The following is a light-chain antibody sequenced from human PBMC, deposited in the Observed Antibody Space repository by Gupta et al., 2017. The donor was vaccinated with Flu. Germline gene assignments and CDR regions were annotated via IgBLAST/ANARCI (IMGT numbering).Light chain of an antibody. Sequence: EIVLTQSPATLSLSPGERATLSCRASRSINTYLAWYQQKPGQPPRLLIYDASNRDAGIPARFSGSGYGKDLTLSSSSREQEDLAGYYCQQHSNWPPLTFGHGTIVDIK. CDR1: RSINTY. V-gene: IGKV3-11*01. CDR2: DAS. J-gene: IGKJ3*01. CDR3: QQHSNWPPLT.